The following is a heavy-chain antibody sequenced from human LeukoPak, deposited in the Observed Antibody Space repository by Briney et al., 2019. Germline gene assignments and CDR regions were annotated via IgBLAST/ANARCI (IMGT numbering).Heavy chain of an antibody. CDR1: GFIFTPYA. D-gene: IGHD6-6*01. Sequence: GGSLRLSCSASGFIFTPYAMHWVRQAPGKGLEYVSAISSDGGGTYYTDSVKGRFTISRDNSENTLYLQMDSLRAEDTAVYYCAKLRVLSSSSENDWFDSWGQGTLVTVSS. V-gene: IGHV3-64*04. J-gene: IGHJ5*01. CDR2: ISSDGGGT. CDR3: AKLRVLSSSSENDWFDS.